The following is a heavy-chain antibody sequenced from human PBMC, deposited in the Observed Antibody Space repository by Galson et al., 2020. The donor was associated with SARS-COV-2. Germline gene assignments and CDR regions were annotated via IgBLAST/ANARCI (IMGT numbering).Heavy chain of an antibody. V-gene: IGHV3-66*01. J-gene: IGHJ3*02. CDR1: GITFSSNY. D-gene: IGHD4-17*01. CDR3: ARDSPVTRGFAFDI. CDR2: IYSGGST. Sequence: TGGSLRLSCAASGITFSSNYMSWVSQAPGKGLAWVSVIYSGGSTFYGDSVKGRFTISRDNSKNTLYLQMNSLRAEDTAVYYCARDSPVTRGFAFDIWGQGTMVTVSS.